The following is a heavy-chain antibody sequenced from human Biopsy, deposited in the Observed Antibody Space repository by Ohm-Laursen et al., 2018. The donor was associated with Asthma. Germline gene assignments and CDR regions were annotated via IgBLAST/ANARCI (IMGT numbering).Heavy chain of an antibody. CDR1: GDSITSGGCC. CDR2: IHHSGTS. Sequence: SQTLSLTCTVSGDSITSGGCCWNWIRQHPGKGLEWNGYIHHSGTSYFNPSLKSRVSFSRDTSKNQFSLRLSSVTAADTAMYYCARIPRRSGSYFVDYWGQGTLVTFSS. V-gene: IGHV4-31*03. CDR3: ARIPRRSGSYFVDY. J-gene: IGHJ4*02. D-gene: IGHD3-22*01.